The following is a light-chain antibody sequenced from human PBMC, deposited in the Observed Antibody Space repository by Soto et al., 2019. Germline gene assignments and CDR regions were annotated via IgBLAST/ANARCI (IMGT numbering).Light chain of an antibody. CDR1: QSVSSTY. CDR2: GAS. V-gene: IGKV3-20*01. J-gene: IGKJ2*01. Sequence: EIVLTQSPGTLSLSPGDRATLSCRASQSVSSTYLAWYQQKPGQAPRLLIYGASSRETGIPDTFSGSGSGTDFTLTISRLEPEDFAVYYCQQYDSSPYTFGQGTRLEIK. CDR3: QQYDSSPYT.